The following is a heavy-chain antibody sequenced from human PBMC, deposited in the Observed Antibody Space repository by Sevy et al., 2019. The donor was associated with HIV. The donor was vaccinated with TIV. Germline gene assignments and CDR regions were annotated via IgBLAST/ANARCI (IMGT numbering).Heavy chain of an antibody. J-gene: IGHJ4*02. Sequence: GGSLRLSCAASGFTFSNDWMSWVRQAPGKGLEWVGRIKSKTDGGTTAYATPVKGRFTISRDDSKNKLYLQMNSLKTEDKAVYYCTTERTYSSSSGFDYWGQGTLVTVSS. CDR2: IKSKTDGGTT. CDR3: TTERTYSSSSGFDY. CDR1: GFTFSNDW. V-gene: IGHV3-15*01. D-gene: IGHD6-6*01.